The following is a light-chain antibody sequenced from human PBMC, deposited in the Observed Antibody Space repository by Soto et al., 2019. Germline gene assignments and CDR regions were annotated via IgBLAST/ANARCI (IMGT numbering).Light chain of an antibody. CDR1: QTVRNN. CDR3: QQYANWLRT. V-gene: IGKV3-15*01. J-gene: IGKJ1*01. CDR2: DAS. Sequence: EFVLSQSPGTLSLSPGERATLSCRASQTVRNNYLAWYQQKPGQAPRLLIYDASTRATGIPTRFSGSGSGTEFTLTISSLQAEDFAVYYCQQYANWLRTFGQGTKVDI.